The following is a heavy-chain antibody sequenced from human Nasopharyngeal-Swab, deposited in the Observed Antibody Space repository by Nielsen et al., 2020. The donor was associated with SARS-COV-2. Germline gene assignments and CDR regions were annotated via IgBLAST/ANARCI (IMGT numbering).Heavy chain of an antibody. CDR3: ARTVDIVATISWAGYYYYGMDV. J-gene: IGHJ6*02. Sequence: WIRQPPGKGLEWVAVISYDGSKRSYADSVKDQFTISRDNSKNTLYLQMDSLRGEDTAVYYCARTVDIVATISWAGYYYYGMDVWGQGTTVTVSS. D-gene: IGHD5-12*01. V-gene: IGHV3-30*03. CDR2: ISYDGSKR.